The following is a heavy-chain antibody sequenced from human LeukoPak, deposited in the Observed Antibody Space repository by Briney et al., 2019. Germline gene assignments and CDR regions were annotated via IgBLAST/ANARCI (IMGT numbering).Heavy chain of an antibody. CDR1: GFTFSSYW. Sequence: GGSLRLSCVASGFTFSSYWMHWVSQAPGKGLVWISRINSDGTSKNYAGSVKGRFTISRDNAKNTLYLQMNSLRAEDTAVYYCARGPPYSSGCPDYWGQGNLVTVSS. D-gene: IGHD6-19*01. CDR2: INSDGTSK. CDR3: ARGPPYSSGCPDY. V-gene: IGHV3-74*01. J-gene: IGHJ4*02.